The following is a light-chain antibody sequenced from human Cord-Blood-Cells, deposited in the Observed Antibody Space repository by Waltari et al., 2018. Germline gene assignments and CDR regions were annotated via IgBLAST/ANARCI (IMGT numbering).Light chain of an antibody. Sequence: IVITQSPDYLAVFLGARANINCKSSQSVLYSSNNKNYLAWYQQKPGQPPKLLIYGASTRESGVPDRFSGSGSGTDFTLTISSLQAEDVAVYYCQQYYSTPPTFGQGTKVEIK. CDR1: QSVLYSSNNKNY. CDR2: GAS. CDR3: QQYYSTPPT. J-gene: IGKJ1*01. V-gene: IGKV4-1*01.